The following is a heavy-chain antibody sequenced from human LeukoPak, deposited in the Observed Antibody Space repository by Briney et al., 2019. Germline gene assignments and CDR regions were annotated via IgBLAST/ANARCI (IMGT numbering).Heavy chain of an antibody. CDR1: GFTFSNYG. V-gene: IGHV3-21*01. J-gene: IGHJ2*01. CDR2: ISSSGTYI. D-gene: IGHD1-26*01. CDR3: ARPRGWERRWYFDL. Sequence: GSLRLSCAASGFTFSNYGMNWVRQAPGKGLEWVSSISSSGTYIYYADSMKGRFTISRDNAKNSLYLQMDSLRAEDTAVYYCARPRGWERRWYFDLWGRGTLVTVSS.